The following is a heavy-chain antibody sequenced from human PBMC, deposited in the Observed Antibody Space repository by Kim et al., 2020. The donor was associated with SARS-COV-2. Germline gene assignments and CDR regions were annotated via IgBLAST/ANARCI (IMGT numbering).Heavy chain of an antibody. CDR3: ARDHDIWAY. J-gene: IGHJ4*02. CDR2: ISYDGTNQ. CDR1: GFTLSTFA. D-gene: IGHD3-9*01. V-gene: IGHV3-30*04. Sequence: GGSLRLSCTGSGFTLSTFAIHWVRQSPVKGLEWVAVISYDGTNQYYADSVKGRFTISRDNAKNSLYLQMNSLRDEDTAVYYCARDHDIWAYWGQGTLVTVSS.